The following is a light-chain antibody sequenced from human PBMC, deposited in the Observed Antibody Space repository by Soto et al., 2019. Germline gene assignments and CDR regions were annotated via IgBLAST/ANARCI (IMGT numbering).Light chain of an antibody. CDR1: QSVSSNC. Sequence: ILFPQSHSTLSYSPGASATLSCRASQSVSSNCAWSQQTPGQAPRLLIYGASNRATGIPDVFSGSGSGTVFTLTISRLEPEDCAVYYCQQYGSSSTFGQGTKVDIK. V-gene: IGKV3-20*01. CDR2: GAS. CDR3: QQYGSSST. J-gene: IGKJ1*01.